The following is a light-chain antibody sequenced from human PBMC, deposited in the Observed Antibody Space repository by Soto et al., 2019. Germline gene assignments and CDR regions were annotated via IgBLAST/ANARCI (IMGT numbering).Light chain of an antibody. J-gene: IGKJ5*01. V-gene: IGKV3-20*01. CDR1: QSVTTR. Sequence: IVLTQSPGTLSLSPGERVTLSCRASQSVTTRLAWYQHKPGQAPWLLMSGASSRASGVPVRFSGSGSGTDFTLTISRLEPEDLALYYCQQYGGSPITFGLGTRLEIK. CDR3: QQYGGSPIT. CDR2: GAS.